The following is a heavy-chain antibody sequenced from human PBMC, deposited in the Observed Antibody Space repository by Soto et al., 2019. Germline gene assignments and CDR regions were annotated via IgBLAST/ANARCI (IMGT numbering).Heavy chain of an antibody. CDR3: TRDLGVLLRSGSYYYGMDV. Sequence: GGSLRLSCTASGFTFGDYAMSWFRQAPGKGLEWVGFIRSKAYGGTTEYAASVKGRFTISRDDSKSIAYLQMNSLKTEDTAVYYCTRDLGVLLRSGSYYYGMDVWGQGTTVTVSS. CDR2: IRSKAYGGTT. V-gene: IGHV3-49*03. J-gene: IGHJ6*02. CDR1: GFTFGDYA. D-gene: IGHD3-10*01.